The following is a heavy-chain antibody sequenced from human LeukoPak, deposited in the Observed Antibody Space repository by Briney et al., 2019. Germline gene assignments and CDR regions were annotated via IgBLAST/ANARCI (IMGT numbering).Heavy chain of an antibody. D-gene: IGHD3-22*01. Sequence: GGCLRLSCAASGFTFSSYWMSWVRQAPGKGLEWVASIKQDGSEKYYVDSVKGRFTISRDNAKNSLYLQMNSLRAEDTAVYYCARSGYYLNLHAFDIWGQGTMVTVSS. CDR2: IKQDGSEK. CDR3: ARSGYYLNLHAFDI. CDR1: GFTFSSYW. V-gene: IGHV3-7*03. J-gene: IGHJ3*02.